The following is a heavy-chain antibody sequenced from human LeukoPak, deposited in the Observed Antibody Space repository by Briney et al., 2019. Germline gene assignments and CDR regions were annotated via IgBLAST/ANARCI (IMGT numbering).Heavy chain of an antibody. CDR3: ARGRNYYDSSPPDY. CDR2: INSDGSST. CDR1: GFTSSSYW. D-gene: IGHD3-22*01. V-gene: IGHV3-74*01. J-gene: IGHJ4*02. Sequence: GGSLSPSCEAPGFTSSSYWRPWVRQAPGKGLVWFPRINSDGSSTSYADSVKGRFTISRDNPKNTLYLQMNGLRAEDTAVYYCARGRNYYDSSPPDYWGQGTLVTVSS.